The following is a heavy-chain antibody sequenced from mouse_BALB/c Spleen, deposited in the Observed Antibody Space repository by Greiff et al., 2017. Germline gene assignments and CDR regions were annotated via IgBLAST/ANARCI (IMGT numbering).Heavy chain of an antibody. CDR1: GYSITSGYY. V-gene: IGHV3-6*02. Sequence: DVKLQESGPGLVKPSQSLSLTCSVTGYSITSGYYWNWIRQFPGNKLEWMGYISYDGSNNYNPSLKNRISITRDTSKNQFFLKLNSVTTEDTATYYCARGRTGTYYFDYWGQGTTLTVSS. D-gene: IGHD4-1*01. CDR2: ISYDGSN. CDR3: ARGRTGTYYFDY. J-gene: IGHJ2*01.